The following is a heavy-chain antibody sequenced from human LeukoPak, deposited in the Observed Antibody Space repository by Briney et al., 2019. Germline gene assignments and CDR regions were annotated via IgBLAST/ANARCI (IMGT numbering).Heavy chain of an antibody. CDR1: GGSISSYY. J-gene: IGHJ4*02. Sequence: PSETLSLTCTVSGGSISSYYWSWIRQPPGKGLEWIGYIYYSGSTNYNPSLKGRVTISVDTSKNQFSLKLSSVTAADTAVYYCAKDQEWEGLGSDYWGQGTLVTVSS. D-gene: IGHD1-26*01. CDR2: IYYSGST. CDR3: AKDQEWEGLGSDY. V-gene: IGHV4-59*01.